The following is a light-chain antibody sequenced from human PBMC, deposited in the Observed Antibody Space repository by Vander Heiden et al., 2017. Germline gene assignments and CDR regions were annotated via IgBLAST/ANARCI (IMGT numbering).Light chain of an antibody. V-gene: IGKV4-1*01. CDR3: QQYYSTPYT. CDR2: WAA. CDR1: QSVLYSSNNKNY. Sequence: DIMMTQSPDSLAVSLGERATINCKSSQSVLYSSNNKNYLAWYQQKPGQPPKLLIYWAATRESGGPDRCSSSGSGTDFTLTISSLQDEDVAVYYCQQYYSTPYTFGQGTKLEIK. J-gene: IGKJ2*01.